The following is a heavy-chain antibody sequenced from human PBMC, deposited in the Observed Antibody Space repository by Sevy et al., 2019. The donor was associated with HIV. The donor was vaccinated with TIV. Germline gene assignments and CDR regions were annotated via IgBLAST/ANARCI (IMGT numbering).Heavy chain of an antibody. J-gene: IGHJ4*02. CDR2: ISSGGDYI. D-gene: IGHD5-18*01. V-gene: IGHV3-21*01. CDR3: ARDEYSYASGFDY. CDR1: GFTFSSYI. Sequence: GGSLRLSCAASGFTFSSYIMNWVRQAPGMGLEWVSSISSGGDYIYYTNSVKGRFTISGDNAKNSLYLHMNSLRAEDTAVYYCARDEYSYASGFDYWGQGTLVTVSS.